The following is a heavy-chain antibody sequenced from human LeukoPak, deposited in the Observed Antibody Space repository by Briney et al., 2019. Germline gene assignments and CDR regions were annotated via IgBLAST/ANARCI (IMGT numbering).Heavy chain of an antibody. V-gene: IGHV3-15*01. CDR2: IKSKSDGGTT. Sequence: PGGSLRLSCAASGFTFSKAWMSWVRQAPGKGLEWVGRIKSKSDGGTTDYAAPVKGRITISRDDSKNTVYLEMNSLKTEDTAVYYRTRVTAYYYYGMDVWGQGTTVTVSS. D-gene: IGHD2-21*02. CDR3: TRVTAYYYYGMDV. CDR1: GFTFSKAW. J-gene: IGHJ6*02.